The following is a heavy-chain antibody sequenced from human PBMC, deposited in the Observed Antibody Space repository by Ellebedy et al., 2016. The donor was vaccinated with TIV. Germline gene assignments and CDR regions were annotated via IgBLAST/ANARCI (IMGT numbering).Heavy chain of an antibody. J-gene: IGHJ4*01. CDR1: GGSFSGHY. CDR2: INHSGSS. Sequence: SETLSLTXAVYGGSFSGHYWSWIRQSPGKGLEWIGEINHSGSSNYNPSLKSRVTMSVDTSKNQFSLKLTSVTAADTAIYYCAKSLHYSRSSFFDFWGHGTLVTVSS. CDR3: AKSLHYSRSSFFDF. D-gene: IGHD6-6*01. V-gene: IGHV4-34*01.